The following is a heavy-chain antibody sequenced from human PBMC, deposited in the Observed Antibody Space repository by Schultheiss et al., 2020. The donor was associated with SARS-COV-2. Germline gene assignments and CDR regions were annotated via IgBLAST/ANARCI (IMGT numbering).Heavy chain of an antibody. Sequence: TLSLTCTVSGGSISSGGYYWSWIRQHPGKGLEWIGEINHSGSTNYNPSLKSRVTISVDTSKNQFSLKLSSVTAADTAVYYCARDGDSSSSDPNYYYGMDVWGQGTTVTVSS. J-gene: IGHJ6*02. CDR1: GGSISSGGYY. CDR3: ARDGDSSSSDPNYYYGMDV. V-gene: IGHV4-31*03. CDR2: INHSGST. D-gene: IGHD6-6*01.